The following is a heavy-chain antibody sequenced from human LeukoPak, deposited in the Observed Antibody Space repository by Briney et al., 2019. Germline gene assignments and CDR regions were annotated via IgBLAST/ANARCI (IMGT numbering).Heavy chain of an antibody. Sequence: ASVKVSCKASGYTFTGYYMHWVRQAPGQGLEWMGWINPNSGGTNYAQKFQGRVTMTRDTSISTAYMELSRLRSDDTAVYYCARELVTGNEYYFDYWGQGTLVTVSS. CDR1: GYTFTGYY. CDR3: ARELVTGNEYYFDY. J-gene: IGHJ4*02. D-gene: IGHD7-27*01. CDR2: INPNSGGT. V-gene: IGHV1-2*02.